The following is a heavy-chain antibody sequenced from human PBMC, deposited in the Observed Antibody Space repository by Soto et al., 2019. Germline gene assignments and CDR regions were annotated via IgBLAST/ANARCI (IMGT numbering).Heavy chain of an antibody. V-gene: IGHV3-23*01. Sequence: GGSLRLSCAASGFTFSSYAMSWVRQAPGKGLEWVSAISGSGGSTYYADSVKGRFTISRDNSKNTLYLQMNSLRAEDTAVYYCSKSQYYGSGSYYNDAFDIWGQGTMVTVSS. CDR1: GFTFSSYA. CDR2: ISGSGGST. CDR3: SKSQYYGSGSYYNDAFDI. J-gene: IGHJ3*02. D-gene: IGHD3-10*01.